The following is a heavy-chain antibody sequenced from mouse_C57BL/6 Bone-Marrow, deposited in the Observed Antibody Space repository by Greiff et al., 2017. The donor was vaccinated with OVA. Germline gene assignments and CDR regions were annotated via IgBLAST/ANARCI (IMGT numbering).Heavy chain of an antibody. CDR1: GYTFTSYW. V-gene: IGHV1-50*01. CDR2: IDPSDSYT. J-gene: IGHJ2*01. Sequence: QVQLQQPGAELVKPGASVKLSCKASGYTFTSYWMQWVKQRPGQGLEWIGEIDPSDSYTNYNQKFKGKATLTVDTSSSTAYMQLSNLTSEDSAVYYCARSGIYYGNYNYWGQGTTLTVSS. CDR3: ARSGIYYGNYNY. D-gene: IGHD2-1*01.